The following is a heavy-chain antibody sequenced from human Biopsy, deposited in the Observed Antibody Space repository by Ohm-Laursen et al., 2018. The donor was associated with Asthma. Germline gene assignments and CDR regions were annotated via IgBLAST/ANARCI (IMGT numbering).Heavy chain of an antibody. CDR2: IHYSGST. V-gene: IGHV4-59*01. D-gene: IGHD2-15*01. J-gene: IGHJ4*02. CDR1: GVSIRSYY. CDR3: AGFCSGGNCPDH. Sequence: SETLSLTCPVSGVSIRSYYRTWIRQPPGKGLEWIGNIHYSGSTYSNPSLKSRVTISVDTSKKQISLRLSSVIAADTAVYYCAGFCSGGNCPDHWGQGTLVTVSS.